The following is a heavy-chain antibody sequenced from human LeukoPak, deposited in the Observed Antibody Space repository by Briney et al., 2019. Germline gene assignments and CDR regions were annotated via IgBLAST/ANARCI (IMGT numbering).Heavy chain of an antibody. CDR3: AREGGYSYTFDY. CDR1: GGSFSGYY. Sequence: SETLSLTCAVYGGSFSGYYWSWIRQPPGKGLEWIGEINHSGSTNYNPSLKSRVTISVDTSKNQFSLKLSSVTAADTAVYYCAREGGYSYTFDYWGQGTPVTVSS. V-gene: IGHV4-34*01. J-gene: IGHJ4*02. CDR2: INHSGST. D-gene: IGHD5-18*01.